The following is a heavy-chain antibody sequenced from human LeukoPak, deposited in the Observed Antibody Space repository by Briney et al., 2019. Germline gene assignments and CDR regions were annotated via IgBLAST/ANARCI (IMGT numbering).Heavy chain of an antibody. V-gene: IGHV4-4*02. Sequence: PSETLSLTCSVSGGHISSNMWWSWVRQTPGKGLEWIGEIYHSGSTNSNPSLKSRVTISLDKSKNQFSLKLSSVTAADTAVYYCARDSSIVGTTGAFDIWGQGTMVIVSS. CDR2: IYHSGST. J-gene: IGHJ3*02. CDR1: GGHISSNMW. D-gene: IGHD1-26*01. CDR3: ARDSSIVGTTGAFDI.